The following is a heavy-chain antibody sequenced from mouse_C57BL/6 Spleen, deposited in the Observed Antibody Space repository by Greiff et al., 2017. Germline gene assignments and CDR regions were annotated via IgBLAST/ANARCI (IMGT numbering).Heavy chain of an antibody. D-gene: IGHD2-4*01. V-gene: IGHV1-61*01. J-gene: IGHJ4*01. CDR3: ARQGVYYDYDWGSYAMDY. CDR2: IYPSDSET. CDR1: GYTFTSYW. Sequence: VQLQQPGAELVRPGSSVKLSCKASGYTFTSYWMDWVKQRPGQGLEWIGNIYPSDSETHYNQKFKDKATLTVDKSSSTAYMQLSSLTSEDSAVYYCARQGVYYDYDWGSYAMDYWGQGTSVTVSS.